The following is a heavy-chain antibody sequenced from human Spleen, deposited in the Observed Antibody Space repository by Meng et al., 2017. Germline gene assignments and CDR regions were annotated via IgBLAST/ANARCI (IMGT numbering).Heavy chain of an antibody. J-gene: IGHJ3*01. D-gene: IGHD3-3*01. V-gene: IGHV1-3*01. CDR2: IDAGNGNT. Sequence: ASVKVSCKASEYTFTTYTMHWVRQAPGQRLEWMGWIDAGNGNTKYSQKFQGRVTITRDTSASTAYMELSSLRSEDTAVYYCARDLNYDFWSGSDAFDVWGQGTMVTVSS. CDR3: ARDLNYDFWSGSDAFDV. CDR1: EYTFTTYT.